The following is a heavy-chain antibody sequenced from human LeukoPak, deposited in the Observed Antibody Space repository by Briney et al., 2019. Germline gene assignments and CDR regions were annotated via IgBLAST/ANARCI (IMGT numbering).Heavy chain of an antibody. CDR3: AKWSTSNYGDFGHFDY. CDR1: GFSFSSYW. D-gene: IGHD4-17*01. J-gene: IGHJ4*02. CDR2: ISWNTNMK. V-gene: IGHV3-9*01. Sequence: GGSLRLSCAASGFSFSSYWMHWVRQVPGKGLEWVTGISWNTNMKGYADSVKGRFTISRDNAKKSLYLQMNSLRGEDTAFYFCAKWSTSNYGDFGHFDYWGQGTLVTVSS.